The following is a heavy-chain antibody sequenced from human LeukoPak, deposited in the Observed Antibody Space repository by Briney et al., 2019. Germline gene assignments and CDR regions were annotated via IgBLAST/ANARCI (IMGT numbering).Heavy chain of an antibody. Sequence: GSLRLSCAASGFTFSSYPMSWVRQAPGKGLQRVSAITGGGGSAYYGDSVKGRFTISRDNSKSTLYLQMNSLRAEDTGIYYCAARPLMPPRFDYWGQGTLVTVSS. CDR1: GFTFSSYP. CDR3: AARPLMPPRFDY. J-gene: IGHJ4*02. V-gene: IGHV3-23*01. D-gene: IGHD2-2*01. CDR2: ITGGGGSA.